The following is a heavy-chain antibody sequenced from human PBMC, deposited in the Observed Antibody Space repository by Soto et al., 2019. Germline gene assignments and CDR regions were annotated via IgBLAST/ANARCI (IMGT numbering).Heavy chain of an antibody. Sequence: QVQLLQSGAEVKKPGSSVRVSCEASGGTFRTYAISWVRQAPGQGLAWMGEIIPIFGTVNYAQKFQGRVTITADESTTTVYMDLRSLRSEDTAVYYCAKGAVAGTPTSYYYYGMDVWGQGTTVTVSS. J-gene: IGHJ6*02. CDR1: GGTFRTYA. D-gene: IGHD6-19*01. CDR3: AKGAVAGTPTSYYYYGMDV. CDR2: IIPIFGTV. V-gene: IGHV1-69*12.